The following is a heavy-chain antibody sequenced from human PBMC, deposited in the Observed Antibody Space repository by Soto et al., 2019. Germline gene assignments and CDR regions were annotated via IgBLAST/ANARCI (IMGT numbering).Heavy chain of an antibody. CDR2: IFYGGNT. CDR3: ATAGSGYYYNH. D-gene: IGHD3-22*01. V-gene: IGHV4-31*03. CDR1: GGPFTSGDHY. Sequence: SETLSLTCTVSGGPFTSGDHYWSWIRQQPGKGLEWVGYIFYGGNTYYNLSLQSRLTISVDTSQNQFSLQMNSLRAEDTAIYYCATAGSGYYYNHWGQGILVTVSS. J-gene: IGHJ5*02.